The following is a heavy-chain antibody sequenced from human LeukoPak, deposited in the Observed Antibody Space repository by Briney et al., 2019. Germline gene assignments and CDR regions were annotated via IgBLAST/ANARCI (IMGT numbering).Heavy chain of an antibody. CDR3: ARGLYSSSWYSYYYGMDV. D-gene: IGHD6-13*01. CDR2: IGTAGDT. Sequence: GGSLRLSCAASGFTFSSYDMHWVRQATGQGLEWVSAIGTAGDTYYPGSVKGRFTISRENAKNSLYLQMNSLRAGDTAVYYCARGLYSSSWYSYYYGMDVWGQGTTVTVSS. J-gene: IGHJ6*02. V-gene: IGHV3-13*01. CDR1: GFTFSSYD.